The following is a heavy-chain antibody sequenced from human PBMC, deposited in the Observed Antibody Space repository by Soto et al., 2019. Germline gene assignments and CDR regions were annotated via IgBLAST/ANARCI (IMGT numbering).Heavy chain of an antibody. D-gene: IGHD6-19*01. J-gene: IGHJ4*02. V-gene: IGHV4-34*01. CDR1: GESFSGHI. CDR2: INHSGSA. CDR3: ARGLITGSHYSGGWYYFDS. Sequence: QVQLQQSGAGLLKPSETLSLTCAVYGESFSGHIWTWIRQTPGKGLQWIGQINHSGSASYNPSLKSRVAISVHTSNSHFSLELSSVTAADTAVYYCARGLITGSHYSGGWYYFDSWGQGTQVTVSS.